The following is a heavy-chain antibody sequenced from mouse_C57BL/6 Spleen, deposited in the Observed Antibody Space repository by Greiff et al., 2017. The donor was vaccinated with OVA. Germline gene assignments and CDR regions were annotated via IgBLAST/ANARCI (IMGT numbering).Heavy chain of an antibody. D-gene: IGHD2-4*01. J-gene: IGHJ4*01. CDR1: GYTFTSYT. CDR2: INPSSGYT. V-gene: IGHV1-4*01. CDR3: ARYDYNYAMDY. Sequence: VKLVESGAELARPGASVKMSCKASGYTFTSYTMHWVKQRPGQGLEWIGYINPSSGYTKYNQKFKDKATLTADKSSSTAYMQLSSLTSEDSAVYYCARYDYNYAMDYWGQGTSVTVSS.